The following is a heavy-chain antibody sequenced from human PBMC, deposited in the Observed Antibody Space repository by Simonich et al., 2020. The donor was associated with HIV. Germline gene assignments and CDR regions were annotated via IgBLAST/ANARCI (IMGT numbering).Heavy chain of an antibody. D-gene: IGHD6-13*01. CDR2: VHSDGITT. J-gene: IGHJ4*02. V-gene: IGHV3-74*01. CDR1: GFTFSGYW. Sequence: EYGGGLVQPGGSLTLSCAASGFTFSGYWMHWLRQAQGKGLVWVSRVHSDGITTTYADSVKGRFTISRDNAKNTLYLQMNSLRAEDTAVYFCARGETSSSWSTFDYWGQGTLVTVSS. CDR3: ARGETSSSWSTFDY.